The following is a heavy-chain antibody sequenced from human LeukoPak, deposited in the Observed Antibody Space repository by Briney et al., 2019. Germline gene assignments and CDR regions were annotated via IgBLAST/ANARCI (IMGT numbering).Heavy chain of an antibody. CDR3: ARVPTGYSSSWVFDY. V-gene: IGHV4-61*01. J-gene: IGHJ4*02. Sequence: PSETLSLTCTVSGGSISTSNYYWSWIRQPPGKGLEWIGYIYYSGSTNYNPSLKSRVTMSIDTSKNQFSLKLSSVTAADTAVYYCARVPTGYSSSWVFDYWGQGTLVTVSS. D-gene: IGHD6-13*01. CDR2: IYYSGST. CDR1: GGSISTSNYY.